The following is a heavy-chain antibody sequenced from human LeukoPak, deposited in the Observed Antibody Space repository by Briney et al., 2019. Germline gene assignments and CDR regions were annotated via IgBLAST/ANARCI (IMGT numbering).Heavy chain of an antibody. CDR3: ARVGFSSGWYELDY. D-gene: IGHD6-19*01. CDR2: IYYSGST. Sequence: SETLSLTCTVSGGSISSSSYYWGWIRQPPGKGLEWIGSIYYSGSTYYNPSLKSRVTISVDTSKNQFSLKLSSVTAADTAVYYCARVGFSSGWYELDYWGQGTLVTVSS. V-gene: IGHV4-39*01. J-gene: IGHJ4*02. CDR1: GGSISSSSYY.